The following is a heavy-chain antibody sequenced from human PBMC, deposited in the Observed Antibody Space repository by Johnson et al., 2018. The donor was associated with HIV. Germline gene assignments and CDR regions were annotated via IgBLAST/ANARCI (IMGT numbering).Heavy chain of an antibody. D-gene: IGHD6-13*01. V-gene: IGHV3-30*18. Sequence: QVQLVESGGGVVQPGRSLRLSCAASGFTFSSYGMHWVRQAPGQGLEWVAVISNDGSNKNYADSVRGRFAISRDNSKNTLYLQMNNLRAEDTSVYYCAKDFGSSSWHAFDVWGQGTMVTVSS. J-gene: IGHJ3*01. CDR2: ISNDGSNK. CDR3: AKDFGSSSWHAFDV. CDR1: GFTFSSYG.